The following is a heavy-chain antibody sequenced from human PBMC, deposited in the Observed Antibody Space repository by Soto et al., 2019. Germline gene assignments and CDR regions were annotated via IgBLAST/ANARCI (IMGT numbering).Heavy chain of an antibody. CDR2: IDWDDDK. V-gene: IGHV2-70*01. J-gene: IGHJ3*02. D-gene: IGHD4-17*01. CDR1: GFSLSTSGMC. Sequence: SGPTLVNPTQTLTLTCTFSGFSLSTSGMCVSWIRQPPGKALEWLALIDWDDDKYYSTSLKTRLTISKDTSKNQVVLTMTNMDPVDTATYYCARMDYGGNSGDAFDIWGQGTMVTVSS. CDR3: ARMDYGGNSGDAFDI.